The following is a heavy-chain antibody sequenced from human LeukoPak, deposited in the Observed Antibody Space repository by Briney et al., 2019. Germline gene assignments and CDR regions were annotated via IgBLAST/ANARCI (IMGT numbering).Heavy chain of an antibody. J-gene: IGHJ6*03. CDR3: ARSYCSSTSCYAAYYYMDV. V-gene: IGHV4-34*01. Sequence: SETLSLTCAVYGGSFSGYYWSWIRQPPGKGLEWIGEINHSGSTNYNPSLKSRVTISVDTSKNQFSLKLSSVTAADTAVYYCARSYCSSTSCYAAYYYMDVWGKGTTVTVSS. CDR2: INHSGST. D-gene: IGHD2-2*01. CDR1: GGSFSGYY.